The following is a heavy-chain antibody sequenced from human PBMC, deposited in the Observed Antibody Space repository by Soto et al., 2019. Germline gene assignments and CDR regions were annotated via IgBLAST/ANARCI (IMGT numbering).Heavy chain of an antibody. CDR1: GFTFSSYA. J-gene: IGHJ4*02. CDR3: AKDDSDNWDGLSYFDY. Sequence: EVQLLESGGGLVQPGGSLRLSCAASGFTFSSYAMSWVSQAPGKGLEWVSAISGSGGSTYYADSVKGRFTISRDNSKNTLYLQMKRLRAEDTAVYYCAKDDSDNWDGLSYFDYWGQVTLVTVSS. CDR2: ISGSGGST. D-gene: IGHD1-20*01. V-gene: IGHV3-23*01.